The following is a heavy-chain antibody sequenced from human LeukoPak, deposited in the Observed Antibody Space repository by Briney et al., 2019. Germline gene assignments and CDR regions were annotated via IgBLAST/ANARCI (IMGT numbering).Heavy chain of an antibody. CDR1: GYTFTSYA. Sequence: WASVKVSCKASGYTFTSYAMHWVRQAPGQRLEWMGWINAGNGNTKYSQKFQGRVTMTRDTSTRTVYMEVSSLKPEDTAVYYCARQGAYSSAIGMGYWGQGTLVTVSS. D-gene: IGHD6-19*01. CDR3: ARQGAYSSAIGMGY. CDR2: INAGNGNT. V-gene: IGHV1-3*01. J-gene: IGHJ4*02.